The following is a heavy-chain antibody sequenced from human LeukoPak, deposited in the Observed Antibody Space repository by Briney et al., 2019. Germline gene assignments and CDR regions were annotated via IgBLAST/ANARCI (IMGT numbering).Heavy chain of an antibody. CDR3: ARQGYCGGGSCYIEL. D-gene: IGHD2-15*01. V-gene: IGHV4-59*08. Sequence: PSETLSLTCTVSGVSISTYSRSWIRQPPGKGLEWIGYIYYTGSTNYNPSLQSRVTISVDMSKNQFFLRLSSVTAAATAVYYCARQGYCGGGSCYIELWGQGTTVTVSS. CDR1: GVSISTYS. J-gene: IGHJ6*02. CDR2: IYYTGST.